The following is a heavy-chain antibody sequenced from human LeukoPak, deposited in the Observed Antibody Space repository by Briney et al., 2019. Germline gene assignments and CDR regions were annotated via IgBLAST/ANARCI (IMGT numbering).Heavy chain of an antibody. J-gene: IGHJ5*02. V-gene: IGHV1-2*02. CDR3: ARPPGIGGQNWFDP. D-gene: IGHD1-26*01. Sequence: ASVKVSCKASGYTFTGYYMHWVRQAPGQGLEWMGWINPNSGGTNYAQKFQGRVTMTRDTSISTAYMELSRLRSDDTAVYYCARPPGIGGQNWFDPWGQGTLVTVSS. CDR2: INPNSGGT. CDR1: GYTFTGYY.